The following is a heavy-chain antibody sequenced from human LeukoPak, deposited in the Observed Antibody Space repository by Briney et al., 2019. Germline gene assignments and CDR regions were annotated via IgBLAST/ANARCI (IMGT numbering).Heavy chain of an antibody. V-gene: IGHV1-18*01. Sequence: ASVKVSCKASGYTFTSYGISWVRQAPGQGLEWMGWISSYNDNTNYAQILQGRVTMTTDTSTSTAYMELRSLRPDDTAVYYCARDRGDGYNDYWGQGTLVTVSS. J-gene: IGHJ4*02. CDR2: ISSYNDNT. D-gene: IGHD5-24*01. CDR3: ARDRGDGYNDY. CDR1: GYTFTSYG.